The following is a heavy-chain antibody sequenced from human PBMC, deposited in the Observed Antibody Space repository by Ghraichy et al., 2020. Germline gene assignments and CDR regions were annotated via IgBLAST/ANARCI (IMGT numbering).Heavy chain of an antibody. Sequence: SETLSLTCTVSGYSITNGYHWGWIRQPPGKGREWIGSIFHSGSTYYNPSLKSRVTISVDTSKNQFSLKLNSVTAADTAVYYCARDFAPYSSPGYWGQGTLVTVSS. CDR3: ARDFAPYSSPGY. CDR2: IFHSGST. J-gene: IGHJ4*02. D-gene: IGHD6-13*01. CDR1: GYSITNGYH. V-gene: IGHV4-38-2*02.